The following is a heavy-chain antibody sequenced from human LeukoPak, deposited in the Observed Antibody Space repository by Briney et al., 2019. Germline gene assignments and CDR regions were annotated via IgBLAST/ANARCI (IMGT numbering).Heavy chain of an antibody. CDR2: IYSGGST. V-gene: IGHV3-53*01. CDR1: GFTVSSNY. Sequence: RGGSLRLSCAASGFTVSSNYMSWVRQAPGKGLEWVSVIYSGGSTYYADSVKGRFTISRDNSKNTLYLQMNSLRAEDTAVYYCASETYYYDSSGYYLRGRYFDYWGQGTLVTVSS. CDR3: ASETYYYDSSGYYLRGRYFDY. J-gene: IGHJ4*02. D-gene: IGHD3-22*01.